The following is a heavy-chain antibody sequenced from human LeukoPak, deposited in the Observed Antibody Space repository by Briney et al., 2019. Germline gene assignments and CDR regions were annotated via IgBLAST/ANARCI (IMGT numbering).Heavy chain of an antibody. Sequence: GGSLRLSCAASGFIFSSYWMSWVRQAPGKGLEWVANIKQDGSEKYYVDSVKGRFTISRDNAKNSLYLQMNSLRAEDTAVYYCARTETLSYWGQGTLVTVSS. V-gene: IGHV3-7*01. J-gene: IGHJ4*02. CDR3: ARTETLSY. CDR2: IKQDGSEK. CDR1: GFIFSSYW.